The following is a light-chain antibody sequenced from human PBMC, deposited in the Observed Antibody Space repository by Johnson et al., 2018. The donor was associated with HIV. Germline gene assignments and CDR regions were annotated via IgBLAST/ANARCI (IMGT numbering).Light chain of an antibody. CDR1: SSNIGNNY. CDR3: GAWDSTLNAYV. Sequence: QSVLTQPPSVSAAPGQKVTISCSGSSSNIGNNYVSWYQQLPGTAPKLLIYDNNKRPSGIPDRFSASKSGTSATLGITGLQTGDEGDYFCGAWDSTLNAYVFGTGTKVTVL. J-gene: IGLJ1*01. V-gene: IGLV1-51*01. CDR2: DNN.